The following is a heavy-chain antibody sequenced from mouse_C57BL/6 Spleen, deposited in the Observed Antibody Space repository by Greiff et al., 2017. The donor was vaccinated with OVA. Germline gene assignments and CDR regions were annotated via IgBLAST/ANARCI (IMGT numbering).Heavy chain of an antibody. CDR2: IDPDTGGT. D-gene: IGHD1-1*01. CDR1: GYTFTDYE. Sequence: QVQLQQSGAELVRPGASVTLSCKASGYTFTDYEMHWVKQTPVHGLEWIGAIDPDTGGTAYNQKFKGKAKLTADKSCSTAYMELRSLTSEDSAVYDGTRDRTTAVATHWYFDVWGTGTTVTVSS. J-gene: IGHJ1*03. V-gene: IGHV1-15*01. CDR3: TRDRTTAVATHWYFDV.